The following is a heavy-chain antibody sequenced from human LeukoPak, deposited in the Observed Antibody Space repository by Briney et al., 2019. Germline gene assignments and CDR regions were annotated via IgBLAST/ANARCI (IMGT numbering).Heavy chain of an antibody. J-gene: IGHJ6*04. D-gene: IGHD3-10*02. CDR1: GFTFSSYG. CDR3: AELGITMIGGV. CDR2: IRGTGTST. Sequence: GGSLRLSCAGSGFTFSSYGMSWVRQAPGKGLEWVSAIRGTGTSTYYADSVKGRFTISRDNSKNTLYLQTNSLRAEDTAVYYCAELGITMIGGVWGKGTTVTISS. V-gene: IGHV3-23*01.